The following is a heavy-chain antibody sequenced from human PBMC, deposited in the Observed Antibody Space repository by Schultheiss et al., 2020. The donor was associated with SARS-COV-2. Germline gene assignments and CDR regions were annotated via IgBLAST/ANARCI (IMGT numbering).Heavy chain of an antibody. Sequence: GGSLRLSCAASGFTFSSYAMHWVRQAPGKGLEWVSGIGWNSGSIGYADSVKGRFTISRDNAKNSLYLQMNSLRAEDTALYYCAKDVRIAAAGLLDYWGQGTLVTVSS. CDR2: IGWNSGSI. V-gene: IGHV3-9*01. CDR3: AKDVRIAAAGLLDY. D-gene: IGHD6-13*01. CDR1: GFTFSSYA. J-gene: IGHJ4*02.